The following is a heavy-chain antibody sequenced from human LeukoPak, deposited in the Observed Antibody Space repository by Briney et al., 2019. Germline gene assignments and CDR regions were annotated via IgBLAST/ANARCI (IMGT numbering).Heavy chain of an antibody. V-gene: IGHV4-61*01. Sequence: SETLSLTCTVSGGSVSSGSYYWSWIRQPPGKGLEWIGYIYYSVSTNYNPSLKSRVTISVETSKNQFSLKLSSVTAADTAVYYCASGGSHYDILTDYYYYYGMDVWGKGTTVTVSS. D-gene: IGHD3-9*01. CDR2: IYYSVST. CDR1: GGSVSSGSYY. J-gene: IGHJ6*04. CDR3: ASGGSHYDILTDYYYYYGMDV.